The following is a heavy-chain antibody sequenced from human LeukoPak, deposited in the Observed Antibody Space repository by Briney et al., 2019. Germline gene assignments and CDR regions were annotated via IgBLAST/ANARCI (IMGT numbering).Heavy chain of an antibody. CDR3: ARHSADRAFDI. CDR2: IYYSGST. J-gene: IGHJ3*02. CDR1: GGSISSGDYY. D-gene: IGHD6-25*01. V-gene: IGHV4-31*03. Sequence: SQTLSLTCTVSGGSISSGDYYWSWIRQHPGKGLEWIGYIYYSGSTYYNPSLKSRVTISVDTSKNQFSLKLSSVTAADTAVYYCARHSADRAFDIWGQGTMVTVSS.